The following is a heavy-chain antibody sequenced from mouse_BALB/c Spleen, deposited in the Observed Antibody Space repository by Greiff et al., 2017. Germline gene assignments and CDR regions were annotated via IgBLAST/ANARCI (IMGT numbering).Heavy chain of an antibody. CDR2: IWRGGST. V-gene: IGHV2-5-1*01. J-gene: IGHJ4*01. CDR1: GFSLTSYG. CDR3: AKKEGPYYGLYYYAMDY. Sequence: QVQLKQSGPSLVQPSQSLSITCTVSGFSLTSYGVHWVRQSPGKGLEWLGVIWRGGSTDYNAAFMSRLSITKDNSKSQVFFKMNSLQAEDTAIYYCAKKEGPYYGLYYYAMDYWGQGTSVTVSS. D-gene: IGHD2-10*01.